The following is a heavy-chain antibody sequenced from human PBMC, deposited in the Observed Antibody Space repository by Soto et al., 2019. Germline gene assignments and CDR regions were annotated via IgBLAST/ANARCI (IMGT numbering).Heavy chain of an antibody. V-gene: IGHV3-48*02. CDR3: ARDGVVDYDFWSGTINWFDT. J-gene: IGHJ5*02. CDR1: GFTFSSYS. CDR2: ISSSSSTI. D-gene: IGHD3-3*01. Sequence: GGSLRLSCAASGFTFSSYSMNWVRQAPGKGQEWVSYISSSSSTIYYADSVKGRFTISRDNAKNSLYLQMNSLRDEDTAVYYCARDGVVDYDFWSGTINWFDTWGQGTLLTVSS.